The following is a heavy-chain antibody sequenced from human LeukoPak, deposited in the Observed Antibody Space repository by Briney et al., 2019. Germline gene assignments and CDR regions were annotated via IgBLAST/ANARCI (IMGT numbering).Heavy chain of an antibody. CDR1: GVMFNTFG. D-gene: IGHD3-3*01. Sequence: PGGSLRLSCEVSGVMFNTFGMHWVRQTPGKGLAWVAFIRYGGSNNYYADSVKGRFTLSRDNSKNTLYLQLNSLRPEDTGVYYCAKPSTNYDFWSPYDHWGQGTLVTVSS. V-gene: IGHV3-30*02. CDR3: AKPSTNYDFWSPYDH. J-gene: IGHJ4*02. CDR2: IRYGGSNN.